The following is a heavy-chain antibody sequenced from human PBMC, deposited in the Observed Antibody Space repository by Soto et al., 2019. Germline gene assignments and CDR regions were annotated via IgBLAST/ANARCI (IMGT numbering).Heavy chain of an antibody. Sequence: GETLKISCKGYGYSFTSYWISWVRQMPGKGLEWMGRIDPSDSYTNYSPSFQGHVTISADKSISTAYLQWSSLKASDTAMYYCASPGLHDAFDIWGQGTMVTVSS. J-gene: IGHJ3*02. CDR1: GYSFTSYW. CDR3: ASPGLHDAFDI. V-gene: IGHV5-10-1*01. CDR2: IDPSDSYT.